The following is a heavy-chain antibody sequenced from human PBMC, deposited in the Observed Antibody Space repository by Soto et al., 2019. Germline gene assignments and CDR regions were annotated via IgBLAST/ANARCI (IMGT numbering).Heavy chain of an antibody. CDR2: ITSSGSTT. CDR1: GFTFSDYY. Sequence: EGSLRLSCAASGFTFSDYYMSWIRQAPGKGLEWASSITSSGSTTYYTDSVKGRFTISRDNAKNSLYLQMNSLRAEDTAVYYCARERYSYGPYYFDYWGQGTLVTVSS. J-gene: IGHJ4*02. V-gene: IGHV3-11*01. CDR3: ARERYSYGPYYFDY. D-gene: IGHD5-18*01.